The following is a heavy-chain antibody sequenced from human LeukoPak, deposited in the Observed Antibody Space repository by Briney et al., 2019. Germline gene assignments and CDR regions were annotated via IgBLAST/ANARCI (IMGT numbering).Heavy chain of an antibody. CDR2: ISSSSSYI. V-gene: IGHV3-21*01. D-gene: IGHD3-10*01. Sequence: GGSLRLSCAASGFTFSSYSMNWVRQAPGKGLEWVSSISSSSSYIYHADSVKGRFTISRDNAKNSLYLQMNSLRAEDTAVYYCAVYYYGSGSYADWGQGTLVTVSS. J-gene: IGHJ4*02. CDR1: GFTFSSYS. CDR3: AVYYYGSGSYAD.